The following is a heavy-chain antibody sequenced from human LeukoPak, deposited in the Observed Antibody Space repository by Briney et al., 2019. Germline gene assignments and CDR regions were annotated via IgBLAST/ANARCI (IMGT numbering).Heavy chain of an antibody. CDR3: ARHEPDYYGSGMIWDY. D-gene: IGHD3-10*01. V-gene: IGHV4-59*08. J-gene: IGHJ4*02. Sequence: SETLSLTCTVSGGSISSYYWSWIRQPPGKGLEWVGYIYYSGSTNYNPSLKSRVTISVDTSKNQSSLKLSSVTAADTAVYYCARHEPDYYGSGMIWDYWGQGTLVTVSS. CDR2: IYYSGST. CDR1: GGSISSYY.